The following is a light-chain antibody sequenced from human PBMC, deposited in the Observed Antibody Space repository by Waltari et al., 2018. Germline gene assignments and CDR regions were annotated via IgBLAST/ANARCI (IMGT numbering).Light chain of an antibody. CDR2: NAS. V-gene: IGKV1-39*01. CDR3: QHGYGTPWT. CDR1: ENVNNY. J-gene: IGKJ1*01. Sequence: DIQMTQSPSSLSASVGDRVTITCRASENVNNYLNWYQQTPGNAPKLLIYNASTLKRCEPSWVSGSRSETYDTLTISSLQSEDVATYYCQHGYGTPWTSGQGTKVELK.